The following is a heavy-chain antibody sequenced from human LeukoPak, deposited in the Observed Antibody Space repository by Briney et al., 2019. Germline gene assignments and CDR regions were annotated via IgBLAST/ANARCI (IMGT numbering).Heavy chain of an antibody. CDR3: ASVLEWFPNDWFDP. Sequence: GGSLRLSCAASGFTFSSYAMSWVRQAPGKGLERVSAISGSGGSTYYADSVKGRFTISRDNSKNTLYLQMNSLRAEDTAVYYCASVLEWFPNDWFDPWGQRTLVTVSS. CDR1: GFTFSSYA. CDR2: ISGSGGST. J-gene: IGHJ5*02. D-gene: IGHD3-3*01. V-gene: IGHV3-23*01.